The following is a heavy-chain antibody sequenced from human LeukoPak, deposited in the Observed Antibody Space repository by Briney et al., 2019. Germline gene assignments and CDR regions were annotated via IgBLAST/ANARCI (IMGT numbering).Heavy chain of an antibody. D-gene: IGHD3-22*01. CDR1: GFTFSSYA. CDR2: ISGSGGTT. CDR3: ASRGGYYYASSGYYYY. J-gene: IGHJ4*02. V-gene: IGHV3-23*01. Sequence: GGSLRLSCAASGFTFSSYAMGWVRQAPGKGLEWVSAISGSGGTTHFADSVKGRFTISRDNSKNTLYLQMNSLRAEDTAVYYCASRGGYYYASSGYYYYWGQGTLVTVSS.